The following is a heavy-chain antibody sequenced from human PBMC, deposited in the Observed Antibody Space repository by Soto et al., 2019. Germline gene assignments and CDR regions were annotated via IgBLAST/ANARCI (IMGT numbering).Heavy chain of an antibody. D-gene: IGHD7-27*01. Sequence: GSLRLSCAASGFTFSSYSMNWVRQAPGKGLEWVSYISSSSSTIYYADSVKGRFTISRDNAKNSLYLQMNSLRAEDTAVYYCARDKNWGFDYWGQGTLVTVSS. CDR3: ARDKNWGFDY. J-gene: IGHJ4*02. V-gene: IGHV3-48*04. CDR2: ISSSSSTI. CDR1: GFTFSSYS.